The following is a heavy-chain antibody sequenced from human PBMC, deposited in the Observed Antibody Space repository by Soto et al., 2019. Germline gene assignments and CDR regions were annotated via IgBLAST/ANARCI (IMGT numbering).Heavy chain of an antibody. J-gene: IGHJ4*01. CDR2: VLPITGST. D-gene: IGHD5-12*01. V-gene: IGHV1-69*06. CDR1: GGLFSVCS. Sequence: QVQLVQSGAEVKKPGSSVKVSCKTSGGLFSVCSFNWVRQAPGQGLEWMGGVLPITGSTDYAQKFQGRLTIAADRSTSTIYMELSRLTSDDTANYYGATIRVRGGPLRFEDGGQGTLISVSS. CDR3: ATIRVRGGPLRFED.